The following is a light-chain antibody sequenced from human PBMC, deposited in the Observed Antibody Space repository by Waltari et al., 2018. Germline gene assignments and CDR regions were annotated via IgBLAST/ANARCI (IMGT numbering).Light chain of an antibody. Sequence: DIVLTQSPDILSLSPGERASLSCRASQSVTKYLAWYQQKPGQAPRLLIYDTSNRATGIPARFSGSGFGTDFTLTISSLEPEDFAVYYCQQRRDWPLTFGGGTKVEIK. CDR1: QSVTKY. CDR3: QQRRDWPLT. J-gene: IGKJ4*01. V-gene: IGKV3-11*01. CDR2: DTS.